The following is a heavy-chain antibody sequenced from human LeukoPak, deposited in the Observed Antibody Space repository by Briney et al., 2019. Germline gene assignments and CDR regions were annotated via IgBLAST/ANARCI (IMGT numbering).Heavy chain of an antibody. CDR1: GFTFSSYA. J-gene: IGHJ4*02. V-gene: IGHV3-30-3*01. CDR2: ISYDGSNK. Sequence: PGGSLRLSCAASGFTFSSYAMHWVRQAPGKGLEWVAVISYDGSNKYYANSVKGRFTISRDNSKNTLYLQMNSLRAEDTAVYYCARDQQDTLDYWGQGTLVTVSS. CDR3: ARDQQDTLDY. D-gene: IGHD5-18*01.